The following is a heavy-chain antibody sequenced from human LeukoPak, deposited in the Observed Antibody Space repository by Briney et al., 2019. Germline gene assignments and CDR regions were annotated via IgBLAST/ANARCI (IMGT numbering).Heavy chain of an antibody. CDR3: ARDPEWLLLRNAFDI. CDR2: ISSSSSYI. Sequence: PGGSLRLSCAASGFTFSSYSMNWVRQAPGKGLERVSSISSSSSYIYYADSAKGRFTISRDNAKNSLYLQMNSLRAEDTAVYYCARDPEWLLLRNAFDIWGQGTMVTVSS. V-gene: IGHV3-21*01. D-gene: IGHD3-22*01. J-gene: IGHJ3*02. CDR1: GFTFSSYS.